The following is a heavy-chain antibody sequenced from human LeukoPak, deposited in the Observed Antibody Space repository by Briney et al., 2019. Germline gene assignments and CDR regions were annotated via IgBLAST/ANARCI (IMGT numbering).Heavy chain of an antibody. V-gene: IGHV4-31*03. Sequence: SQTLSLTCTVSGGSISNGGYYWSWIRQHPGKGLEWIGYIYYSGSTYYNPSLKSRVTISVDTSKNQFSLKLGSVTAADTAVYYCARDCYYGSGSYHNWFDPWGQGTLVTVSS. D-gene: IGHD3-10*01. CDR3: ARDCYYGSGSYHNWFDP. J-gene: IGHJ5*02. CDR2: IYYSGST. CDR1: GGSISNGGYY.